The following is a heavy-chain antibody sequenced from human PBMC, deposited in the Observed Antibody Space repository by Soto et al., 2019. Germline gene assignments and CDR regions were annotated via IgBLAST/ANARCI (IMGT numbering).Heavy chain of an antibody. CDR3: ASKAACGGDCYAVDS. CDR1: GGIFSSNT. J-gene: IGHJ4*02. Sequence: QVYLVQSGAEVKKPGSSVKISCKASGGIFSSNTINWVRQAAGHGLEWMGGIIPLFGTANYAEKFQGRVTITADKSTKTEYMELTSLRSEDTAVYYCASKAACGGDCYAVDSWGQGTLVTVS. CDR2: IIPLFGTA. D-gene: IGHD2-21*02. V-gene: IGHV1-69*06.